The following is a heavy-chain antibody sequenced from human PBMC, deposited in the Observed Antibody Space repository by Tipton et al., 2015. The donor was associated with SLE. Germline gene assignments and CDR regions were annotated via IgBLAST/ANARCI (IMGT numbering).Heavy chain of an antibody. CDR2: IYYSGST. V-gene: IGHV4-59*08. Sequence: LRLSCAASGFTFSSYGMHWVRQAPGKGLEWIGYIYYSGSTNYNPSLKSRVTISVDTSKNQFSLKLSSVTAADTAVYYCARARGRYSYGYDAFDIWGQGTMVTASS. D-gene: IGHD5-18*01. CDR1: GFTFSSYG. CDR3: ARARGRYSYGYDAFDI. J-gene: IGHJ3*02.